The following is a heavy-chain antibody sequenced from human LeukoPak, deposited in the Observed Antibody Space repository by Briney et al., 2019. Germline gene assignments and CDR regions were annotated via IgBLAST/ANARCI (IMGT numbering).Heavy chain of an antibody. CDR3: ARDGQYGDRPGDY. Sequence: KPGGSLRLSCAASGFTFSDYYMSWIRQAPGKGLEWVSYISSSSYTNYADSVKGRFTISRDNAKNSLYLQMNSLRAEDTAVYYCARDGQYGDRPGDYWGQGTLVTVSS. V-gene: IGHV3-11*05. J-gene: IGHJ4*02. D-gene: IGHD4-17*01. CDR2: ISSSSYT. CDR1: GFTFSDYY.